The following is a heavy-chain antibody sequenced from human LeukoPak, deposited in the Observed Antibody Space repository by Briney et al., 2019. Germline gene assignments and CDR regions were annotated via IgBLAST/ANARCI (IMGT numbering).Heavy chain of an antibody. CDR1: GYTFISYG. CDR2: MNPNSGNT. D-gene: IGHD3-10*01. Sequence: ASVKVSCKASGYTFISYGISWVRQAPGQGLEWMGWMNPNSGNTGYAQKFQGRVTMTRNTSISTAYMELSSLRSEDTAVYYCARLVRGVIGYYYYYYMDVWGKGTTVTISS. J-gene: IGHJ6*03. V-gene: IGHV1-8*01. CDR3: ARLVRGVIGYYYYYYMDV.